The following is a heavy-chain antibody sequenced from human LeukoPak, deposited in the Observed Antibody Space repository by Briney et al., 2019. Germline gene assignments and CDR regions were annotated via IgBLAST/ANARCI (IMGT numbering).Heavy chain of an antibody. J-gene: IGHJ6*03. CDR2: IRAGAGST. CDR3: AKDKYNFWSGSNYYYMDV. D-gene: IGHD3-3*01. CDR1: GFAFSSYA. Sequence: GGSLRLSCAASGFAFSSYAMSWVRQAPGKGLEWVSGIRAGAGSTYYAHSVKGRFTVSRDNSKNTLYLQMNSLRAEDTAVYYCAKDKYNFWSGSNYYYMDVWGKGTTVTVSS. V-gene: IGHV3-23*01.